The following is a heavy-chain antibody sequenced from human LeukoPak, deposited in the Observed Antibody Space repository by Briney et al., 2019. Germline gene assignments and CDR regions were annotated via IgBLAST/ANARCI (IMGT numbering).Heavy chain of an antibody. CDR2: IYHSGST. D-gene: IGHD6-19*01. V-gene: IGHV4-38-2*02. J-gene: IGHJ3*02. CDR3: ARCSAVAGDDDAFDI. CDR1: GYSISSGYY. Sequence: PSETLSLTCTVSGYSISSGYYWGWIRQPPGKGLEWIGGIYHSGSTYYNPSLKSRVTISVDTSKNQFSLKLSSVTAADTAVYYCARCSAVAGDDDAFDIWGQGTMVTVSS.